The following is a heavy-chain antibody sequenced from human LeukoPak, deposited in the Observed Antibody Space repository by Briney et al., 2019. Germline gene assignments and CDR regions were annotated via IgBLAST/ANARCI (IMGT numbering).Heavy chain of an antibody. D-gene: IGHD3-9*01. J-gene: IGHJ4*02. CDR1: GGTFSSYT. Sequence: ASVKVSCKASGGTFSSYTISWVRQAPGQGLEWMGRIIPILGIANYAQKFQGRVTITADKSTSTAYMERSSLRSEDTAVYYCASGRYYDILTGPQTKYYFDYWGQGTLVTVSS. CDR2: IIPILGIA. V-gene: IGHV1-69*02. CDR3: ASGRYYDILTGPQTKYYFDY.